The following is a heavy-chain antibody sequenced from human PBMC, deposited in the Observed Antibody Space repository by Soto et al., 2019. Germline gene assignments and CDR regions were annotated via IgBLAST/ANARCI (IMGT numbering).Heavy chain of an antibody. Sequence: SETLSLTCTVSGGSISSYYWSWIRQPPGKGLEWIGYMYYSGSTNYNPSLKSRVTISADTSKNQFSLKLSSVTAADTAVYYCARDPPPPDYWGQGTLVTVSS. J-gene: IGHJ4*02. V-gene: IGHV4-59*01. CDR2: MYYSGST. CDR1: GGSISSYY. CDR3: ARDPPPPDY.